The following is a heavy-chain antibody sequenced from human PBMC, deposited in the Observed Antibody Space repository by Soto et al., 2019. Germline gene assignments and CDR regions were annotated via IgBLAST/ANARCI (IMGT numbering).Heavy chain of an antibody. D-gene: IGHD3-3*01. CDR2: MYHSGNT. J-gene: IGHJ4*02. V-gene: IGHV4-31*03. CDR3: ARAINDFWSGFSYYFDS. Sequence: QVQLQESGPGLVKPSQTLSLTCTVSSGSISSGGSYWTWIRQHPGKGLEWIGYMYHSGNTYYNPSLKSRITISVDTSKNQFSLKVSSVTAADTAVYYCARAINDFWSGFSYYFDSWGQGTLVTVSS. CDR1: SGSISSGGSY.